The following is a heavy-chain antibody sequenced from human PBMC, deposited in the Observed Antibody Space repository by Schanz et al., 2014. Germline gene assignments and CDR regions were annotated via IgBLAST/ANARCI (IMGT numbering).Heavy chain of an antibody. CDR3: ARDPNTSAWLPYFDT. Sequence: QVDLVESGGGVVQPGRSLTLSCAVSTSLFSRSVIHWVRQAPGKGLEWVAVMWNDGIKTHYADSGKGRFTISRDNSKNTVYLQMNSLRTDDTAMYYCARDPNTSAWLPYFDTSGQGTLVTVSS. J-gene: IGHJ4*02. CDR1: TSLFSRSV. D-gene: IGHD6-19*01. V-gene: IGHV3-30*04. CDR2: MWNDGIKT.